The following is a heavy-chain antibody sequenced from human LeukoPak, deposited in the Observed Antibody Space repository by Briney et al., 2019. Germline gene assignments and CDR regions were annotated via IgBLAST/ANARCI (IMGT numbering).Heavy chain of an antibody. J-gene: IGHJ5*02. CDR3: ATDGAGFDT. Sequence: PGGSLRLSCAASGFTFNDYYMSWIRQAPGKGLEWLSYINIGGTNTHYADSVKGRLTISRDNAKKSLNLEMNNLRAEDTAVYYCATDGAGFDTWGQGVLVTVSS. CDR1: GFTFNDYY. V-gene: IGHV3-11*01. CDR2: INIGGTNT.